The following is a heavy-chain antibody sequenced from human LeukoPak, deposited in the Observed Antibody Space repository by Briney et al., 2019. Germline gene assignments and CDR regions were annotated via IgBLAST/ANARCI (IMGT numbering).Heavy chain of an antibody. CDR2: INHSGST. CDR1: GGSFSGYY. CDR3: ARSGGRYCSGGSCYMVWFDP. V-gene: IGHV4-34*01. J-gene: IGHJ5*02. Sequence: PSETLSLTCAVYGGSFSGYYWSWIRQPPGKGLEWIGEINHSGSTNYNPSLKSRVTISVDTSKNQFSLKLSSVTAADTAVYYCARSGGRYCSGGSCYMVWFDPWGQGTLVTVSP. D-gene: IGHD2-15*01.